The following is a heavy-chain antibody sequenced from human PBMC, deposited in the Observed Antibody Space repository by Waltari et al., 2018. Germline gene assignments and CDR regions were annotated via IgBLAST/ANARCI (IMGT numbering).Heavy chain of an antibody. CDR2: IHTSGTT. CDR1: GGSTTSYY. CDR3: ARDIVGATTYYYYYYMDV. V-gene: IGHV4-4*07. J-gene: IGHJ6*03. D-gene: IGHD1-26*01. Sequence: QVQLQESGPGLVKPAEPLSLTCTASGGSTTSYYWSWIRQSAGQGLEWIGRIHTSGTTNYNPSLQSRVTMSVDTSKNQFSLKLSSVTAADTAVYYCARDIVGATTYYYYYYMDVWGKGTTVTVSS.